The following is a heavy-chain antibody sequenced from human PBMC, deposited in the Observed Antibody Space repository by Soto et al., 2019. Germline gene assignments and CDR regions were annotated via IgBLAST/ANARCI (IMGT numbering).Heavy chain of an antibody. CDR1: GFTFSSYW. J-gene: IGHJ4*02. CDR3: ARDRAMDDY. V-gene: IGHV3-7*01. CDR2: IKQEGSEK. Sequence: EVQLVESGGGLVQPGGSLRLSCAASGFTFSSYWMNWVRQAPGKGLEWVANIKQEGSEKNYVDSVKGRFTISRDNARNSLSLQMNSLRAEDTAVYYCARDRAMDDYWGQGTLVTVSS.